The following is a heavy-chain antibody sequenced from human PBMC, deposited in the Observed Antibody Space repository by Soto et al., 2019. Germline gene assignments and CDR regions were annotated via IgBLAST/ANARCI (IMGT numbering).Heavy chain of an antibody. CDR3: ARGLDAVTLYYFDY. CDR2: FGTA. J-gene: IGHJ4*02. D-gene: IGHD4-17*01. Sequence: FGTANYAQKFQGRVTITADESTSTAYMELSSLRSEDTAVYYCARGLDAVTLYYFDYWGQGTLVTVSS. V-gene: IGHV1-69*01.